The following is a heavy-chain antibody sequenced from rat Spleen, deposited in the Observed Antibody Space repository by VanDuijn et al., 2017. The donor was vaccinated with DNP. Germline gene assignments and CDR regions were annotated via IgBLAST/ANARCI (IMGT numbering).Heavy chain of an antibody. V-gene: IGHV5S13*01. CDR3: GRHWPNTAMDY. CDR1: GFTFSQYG. D-gene: IGHD4-1*01. Sequence: EVQLVESGGGLVQTGRSLQLSCAVSGFTFSQYGMAWVRQAPTKGLEWVASITPSGDNTYYRDSVKGRFTISRNNAINIQYLQMDSLRSEDTATYYCGRHWPNTAMDYWGRGVMVTVSS. CDR2: ITPSGDNT. J-gene: IGHJ2*01.